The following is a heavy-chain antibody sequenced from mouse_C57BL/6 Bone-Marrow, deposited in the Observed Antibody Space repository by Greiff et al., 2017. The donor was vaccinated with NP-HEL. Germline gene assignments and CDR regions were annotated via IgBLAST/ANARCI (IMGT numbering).Heavy chain of an antibody. D-gene: IGHD1-1*01. CDR1: GFTFSSYG. CDR2: ISSGGSYT. CDR3: ARRDYGAWFAY. J-gene: IGHJ3*01. Sequence: EVKLVESGGDLVKPGGSLKLSGAASGFTFSSYGMSWVRRTPDKRLEWVATISSGGSYTYYPDSVKGRFTISRDNAKNTLYLQMSSLKSEDTAMYYCARRDYGAWFAYWGQGTLVTVSA. V-gene: IGHV5-6*01.